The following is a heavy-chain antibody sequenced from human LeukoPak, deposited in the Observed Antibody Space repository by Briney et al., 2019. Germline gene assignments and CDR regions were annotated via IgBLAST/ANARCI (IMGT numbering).Heavy chain of an antibody. J-gene: IGHJ4*02. CDR2: ISGSGGST. CDR1: GFTFSSYG. D-gene: IGHD3-9*01. CDR3: AKGGAYYDILTGFGY. V-gene: IGHV3-23*01. Sequence: GGPLRLSCAASGFTFSSYGMSWVRQAPGKGLEWVSAISGSGGSTYYADSVKGRFTISRDNSKNTLYLQMNSLRAEDTAVYYCAKGGAYYDILTGFGYRGQGTLVTVSS.